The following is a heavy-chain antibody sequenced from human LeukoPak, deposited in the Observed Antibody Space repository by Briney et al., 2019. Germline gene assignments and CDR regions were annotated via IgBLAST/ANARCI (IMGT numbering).Heavy chain of an antibody. CDR3: ARLAAAGKEDY. J-gene: IGHJ4*02. V-gene: IGHV4-39*01. D-gene: IGHD6-13*01. Sequence: SETLSLTCTVSGGSISSSSYYWGWIRQPPGKGLEWIGSIYYSGSTYYNPSLKSRVTISVDTSKNQFSLKLSSVTAADTAVYYCARLAAAGKEDYWGQGTLVTVSS. CDR2: IYYSGST. CDR1: GGSISSSSYY.